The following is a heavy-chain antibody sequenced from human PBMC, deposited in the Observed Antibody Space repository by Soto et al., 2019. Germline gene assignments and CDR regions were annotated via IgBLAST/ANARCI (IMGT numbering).Heavy chain of an antibody. V-gene: IGHV4-34*01. CDR2: INHSGST. Sequence: KASETLSLTCTVSGASISYGGFSWSWIRQPPGKGLEWIGEINHSGSTNYNPSLKSRVTISVDTSKNQFSLKLSSVTAADTAVYYCARGSGSGSYYYYYYGMDVWGQGTTVTVSS. D-gene: IGHD3-10*01. CDR3: ARGSGSGSYYYYYYGMDV. CDR1: GASISYGGFS. J-gene: IGHJ6*02.